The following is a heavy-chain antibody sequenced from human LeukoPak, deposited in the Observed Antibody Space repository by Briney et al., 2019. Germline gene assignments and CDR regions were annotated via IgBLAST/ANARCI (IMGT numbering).Heavy chain of an antibody. CDR2: TSSSGYTI. Sequence: GGSLRLSSAASGFTFSNYEMNWVRQAPGKGLGWVAYTSSSGYTIYYADSVKGRFTISRDNAKNSLYLQMNSLKLEDTAVYYCAKDYRHWGQGTLVTVSS. J-gene: IGHJ4*02. CDR1: GFTFSNYE. V-gene: IGHV3-48*03. CDR3: AKDYRH.